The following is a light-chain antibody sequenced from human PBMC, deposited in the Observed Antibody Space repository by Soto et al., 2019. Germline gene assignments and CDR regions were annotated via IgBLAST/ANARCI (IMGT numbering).Light chain of an antibody. CDR1: QSVRNY. CDR2: DAS. V-gene: IGKV3-11*01. J-gene: IGKJ1*01. CDR3: QQRSNWPWT. Sequence: EIVMTQSPATLSVSPGERATLSCRASQSVRNYLAWYQQKPGQAPRLLIYDASNRATGIPGRFSGSGSGTDFTLTISTLEPEDFAVYYCQQRSNWPWTFGQGTKVEIK.